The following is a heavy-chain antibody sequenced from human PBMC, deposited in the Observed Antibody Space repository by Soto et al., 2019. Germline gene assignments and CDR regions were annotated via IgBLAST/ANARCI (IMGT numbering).Heavy chain of an antibody. Sequence: SETLSLTCNVSGGSISGYYWSWIRQAPGKGLQWIGYIFHSGSTSYNPSLRSRVTISVDTSKNQFSLKVNSVTAADTAVYYCAKVRGYASGWRYFDYWGQGTLVTVSS. J-gene: IGHJ4*02. CDR2: IFHSGST. D-gene: IGHD5-18*01. V-gene: IGHV4-59*01. CDR3: AKVRGYASGWRYFDY. CDR1: GGSISGYY.